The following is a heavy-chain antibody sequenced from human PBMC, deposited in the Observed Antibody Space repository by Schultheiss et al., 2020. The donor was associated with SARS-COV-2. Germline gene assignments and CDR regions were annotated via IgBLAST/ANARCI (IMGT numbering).Heavy chain of an antibody. D-gene: IGHD6-6*01. CDR1: GFTFSNAW. CDR3: ARVPEYSSSSVVDP. J-gene: IGHJ5*02. Sequence: GGSLRLSCAASGFTFSNAWMSWVRQAPGKGLEWVAIIKQDGSEKYYVDSVKGRFTISRDNAKNSLYLQMNSLRAEDTAVYYCARVPEYSSSSVVDPWGQGTLVTVSS. V-gene: IGHV3-7*01. CDR2: IKQDGSEK.